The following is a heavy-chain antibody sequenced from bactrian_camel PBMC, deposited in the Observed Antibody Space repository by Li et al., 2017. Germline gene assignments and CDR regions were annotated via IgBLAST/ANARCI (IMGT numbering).Heavy chain of an antibody. J-gene: IGHJ4*01. Sequence: VQLVESGGGLVQPGGSLRLSCAASRFAFSDYDMTGVRQAPGKEREGVAVIGTYDSTTIYSDSVKGRLTVSLDKAKNTVFLQMGSLKPEDTAMYYCAAGHGGKYGGSWSLDARGFNYWGLGTQVTVS. D-gene: IGHD6*01. CDR1: RFAFSDYD. CDR2: IGTYDSTT. V-gene: IGHV3S40*01. CDR3: AAGHGGKYGGSWSLDARGFNY.